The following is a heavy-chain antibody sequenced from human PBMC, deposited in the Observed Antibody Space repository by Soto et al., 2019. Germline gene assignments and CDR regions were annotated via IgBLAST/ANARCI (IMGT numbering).Heavy chain of an antibody. CDR1: GFTFSSYA. D-gene: IGHD2-21*01. CDR2: ISYDGSNK. CDR3: ARETGRLRAEPYYYYGMDV. Sequence: QVQLVESGGGVVQPGRSLRLSCAASGFTFSSYAMHWVRQAPGKGLEWGAVISYDGSNKYYADSVKGRFTISRDNSKNTLYLQMNSLRAEDTAVYYCARETGRLRAEPYYYYGMDVWGQGTMVTVSS. J-gene: IGHJ6*02. V-gene: IGHV3-30-3*01.